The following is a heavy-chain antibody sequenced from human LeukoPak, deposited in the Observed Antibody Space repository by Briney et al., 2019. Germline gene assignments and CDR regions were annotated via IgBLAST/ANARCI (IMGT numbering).Heavy chain of an antibody. CDR2: IYYSGST. J-gene: IGHJ4*02. V-gene: IGHV4-59*08. Sequence: SETLSLTCTVSGGSISSYYWSWIRQPPGKGLEWIGYIYYSGSTNYNPSLKSRVTISVDTSKNQFSLKLSSVTAADTAVYYCAKQVGPSYCGGDCYIDYWGQGTLVTVSS. CDR1: GGSISSYY. D-gene: IGHD2-21*02. CDR3: AKQVGPSYCGGDCYIDY.